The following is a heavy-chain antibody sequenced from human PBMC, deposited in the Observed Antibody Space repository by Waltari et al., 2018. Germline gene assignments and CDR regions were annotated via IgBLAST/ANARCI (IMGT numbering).Heavy chain of an antibody. Sequence: EVQLLESGGGLVQSGGSLRLSCAASGFTFNNYAMSWVRQAPGKGLGGVSTISGSGGGTYSADSVKGRFTISRDNSKNTLYLQMNSLRPEDTAVYYCAKGYFYDTSTTFDYWGQGTLVTVSS. CDR2: ISGSGGGT. CDR3: AKGYFYDTSTTFDY. V-gene: IGHV3-23*01. CDR1: GFTFNNYA. D-gene: IGHD3-22*01. J-gene: IGHJ4*02.